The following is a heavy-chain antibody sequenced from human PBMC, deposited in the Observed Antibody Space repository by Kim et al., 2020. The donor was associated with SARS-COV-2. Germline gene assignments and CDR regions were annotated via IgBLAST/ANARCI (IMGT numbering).Heavy chain of an antibody. D-gene: IGHD6-13*01. CDR2: IYSGGST. V-gene: IGHV3-53*01. Sequence: GGSLRLSCAASGFTVSSNYMSWVRQAPGKGLEWVSVIYSGGSTYYADSVKGRFTISRDNSKHPLYLQMNSVSAEDTAVYYCARSYSSPGAFDVWGQGTMVTVSS. CDR1: GFTVSSNY. J-gene: IGHJ3*01. CDR3: ARSYSSPGAFDV.